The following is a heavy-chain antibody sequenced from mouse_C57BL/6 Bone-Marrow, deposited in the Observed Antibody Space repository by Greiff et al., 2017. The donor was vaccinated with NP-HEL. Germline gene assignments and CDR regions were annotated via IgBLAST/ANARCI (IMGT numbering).Heavy chain of an antibody. CDR2: IYPRSGNT. CDR1: GYTFPSYG. V-gene: IGHV1-81*01. D-gene: IGHD2-1*01. J-gene: IGHJ4*01. Sequence: VQLQQSGAELARPGASVKLSCKASGYTFPSYGISWVKQRTGQGLEWIGEIYPRSGNTYYNEKFKGKATLTADKSSSTAYMELRSLTSEDSAVYFCAREGNGNPYYYAMDYWGQGTSVTVSS. CDR3: AREGNGNPYYYAMDY.